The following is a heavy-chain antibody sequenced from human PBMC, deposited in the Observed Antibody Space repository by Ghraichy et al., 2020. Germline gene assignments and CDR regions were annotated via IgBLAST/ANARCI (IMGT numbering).Heavy chain of an antibody. CDR1: GGSFSGYY. D-gene: IGHD2-8*01. J-gene: IGHJ4*02. CDR2: INHSGST. CDR3: ARGRGGDVLMVYATWSGYFDY. Sequence: SETLSLTCAVYGGSFSGYYWSWIRQPPGKGLEWIGEINHSGSTNYNPSLKSRVTISVDTSKNQFSLKLSSVTAADTAVYYCARGRGGDVLMVYATWSGYFDYWGQGTLVTVSS. V-gene: IGHV4-34*01.